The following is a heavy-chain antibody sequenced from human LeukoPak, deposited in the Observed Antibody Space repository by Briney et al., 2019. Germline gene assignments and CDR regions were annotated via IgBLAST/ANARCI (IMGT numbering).Heavy chain of an antibody. CDR1: GYTFTSYG. Sequence: ASVKVSCKASGYTFTSYGISWVRQAPGQGLEWMGWINTNTGNPTYAQGFTGRFVFSLDTSVSTACLQISSLKAEDTAVYYCARPRRPYDFWNMDVWGKGTTVTVSS. V-gene: IGHV7-4-1*02. CDR2: INTNTGNP. J-gene: IGHJ6*03. D-gene: IGHD3-3*01. CDR3: ARPRRPYDFWNMDV.